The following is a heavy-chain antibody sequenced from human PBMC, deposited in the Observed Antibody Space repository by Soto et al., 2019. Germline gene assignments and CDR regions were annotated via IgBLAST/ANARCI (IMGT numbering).Heavy chain of an antibody. J-gene: IGHJ4*02. V-gene: IGHV3-74*03. Sequence: EVQLVESGGGLVEPGGSPRLSCAASGFTFSYYWMHWVRQTPEKGLVWVARIYSDGSATTYADSVKGRFTISRDNSKNTLYLQMNSLRADDTAVYYCARGNYGGFDYWGQGTLVTVSS. CDR3: ARGNYGGFDY. D-gene: IGHD4-17*01. CDR2: IYSDGSAT. CDR1: GFTFSYYW.